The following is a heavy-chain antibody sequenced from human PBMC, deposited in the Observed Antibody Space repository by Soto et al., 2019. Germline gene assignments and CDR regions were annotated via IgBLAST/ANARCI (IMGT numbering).Heavy chain of an antibody. CDR1: GGSFSGYY. CDR2: INHSGST. D-gene: IGHD3-10*01. V-gene: IGHV4-34*01. CDR3: ARGPLMVRGVTFYYYYYYMDV. Sequence: SETLSLTCAVYGGSFSGYYWSWIRQPPGKGLEWIGEINHSGSTNYNPSLKSRVTISVDTSKNQFSLKLSSVTAADTAVYYCARGPLMVRGVTFYYYYYYMDVWGKGTTVTVSS. J-gene: IGHJ6*03.